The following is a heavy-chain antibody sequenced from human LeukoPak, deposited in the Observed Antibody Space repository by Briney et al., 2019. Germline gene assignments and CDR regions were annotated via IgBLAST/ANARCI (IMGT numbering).Heavy chain of an antibody. CDR1: GXSISSYY. CDR2: IYYTGST. CDR3: ASYDSSGRAFDI. Sequence: PSETLSLTWTVSGXSISSYYGTWIRQPPGKGLEWIGYIYYTGSTNYNPSLQSRVTISVDTSKNQFSLKLSSVTAADTAVYYCASYDSSGRAFDIWGQGTMVTVSS. V-gene: IGHV4-59*01. D-gene: IGHD3-22*01. J-gene: IGHJ3*02.